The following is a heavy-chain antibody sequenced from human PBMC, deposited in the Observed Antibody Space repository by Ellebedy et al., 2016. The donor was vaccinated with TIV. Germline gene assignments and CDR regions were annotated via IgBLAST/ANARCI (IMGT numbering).Heavy chain of an antibody. D-gene: IGHD3-3*01. CDR1: GSTFTNYW. J-gene: IGHJ5*02. Sequence: GESLKISXEASGSTFTNYWIGWLRQTPGRGLEWMGSIYPDDSYVKYGPTFEGHVTISVDKSINTAYLQWSSLEASDTGRYFCMRLGRPGIRLLDYLSPWGQGTAVTVSA. CDR3: MRLGRPGIRLLDYLSP. V-gene: IGHV5-51*01. CDR2: IYPDDSYV.